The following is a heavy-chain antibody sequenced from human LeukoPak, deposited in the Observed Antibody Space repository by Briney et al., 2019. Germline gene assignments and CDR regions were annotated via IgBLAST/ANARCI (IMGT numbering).Heavy chain of an antibody. CDR2: IYYSGST. D-gene: IGHD1-26*01. CDR1: GGSISSYY. V-gene: IGHV4-59*08. J-gene: IGHJ4*02. Sequence: SESLSLTCTVSGGSISSYYWSWIRQPPGKGLEWIGDIYYSGSTNYNPSLKSRVTISVDTSKNQFSLRLSSVTAADTAVYYSARLASGSYGPLTPFDYWGQGTLVTVSS. CDR3: ARLASGSYGPLTPFDY.